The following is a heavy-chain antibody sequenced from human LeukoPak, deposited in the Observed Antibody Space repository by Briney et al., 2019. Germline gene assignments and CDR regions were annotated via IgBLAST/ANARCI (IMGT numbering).Heavy chain of an antibody. D-gene: IGHD1-1*01. CDR1: GFTFSSYS. V-gene: IGHV3-21*01. CDR3: ARVGPERRSHYFDY. J-gene: IGHJ4*02. CDR2: ISSSSSYI. Sequence: PGGSLRLSCAASGFTFSSYSMNWVRQAPGKGLEWVSSISSSSSYIYYADSVKGRFTISRDNAKNSLYLQMNSLRAEDTAVYYCARVGPERRSHYFDYWGQGTLVTVSS.